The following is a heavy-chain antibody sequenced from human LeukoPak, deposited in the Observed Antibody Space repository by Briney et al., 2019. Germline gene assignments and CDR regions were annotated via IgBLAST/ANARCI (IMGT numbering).Heavy chain of an antibody. CDR3: ARTGYGSGSYNYYFDY. V-gene: IGHV1-2*06. CDR1: GYTFTGYY. J-gene: IGHJ4*02. CDR2: INPNSGGT. D-gene: IGHD3-10*01. Sequence: ASVKVSCKASGYTFTGYYMHWVRQAPGQGLEWMGRINPNSGGTDYARKFQGRVTMTRDTSISTAYMELSRLRSDDTAVYYCARTGYGSGSYNYYFDYWGQGTLVTVSS.